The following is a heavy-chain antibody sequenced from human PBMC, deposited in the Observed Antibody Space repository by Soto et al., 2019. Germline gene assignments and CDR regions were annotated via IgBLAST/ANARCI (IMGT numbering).Heavy chain of an antibody. CDR3: ARSTHSSADY. CDR2: IKPDGSEK. J-gene: IGHJ4*02. V-gene: IGHV3-7*05. CDR1: GFTFSPYW. D-gene: IGHD3-22*01. Sequence: EVQLVESGGTLVQPGGSLRLSCEASGFTFSPYWMSWVRQAPGKGLEWVAHIKPDGSEKFYVDSVRGRFIVSRDSAKNSMYLQMNSLRAEDTAVYYCARSTHSSADYWGQVTLVAVSS.